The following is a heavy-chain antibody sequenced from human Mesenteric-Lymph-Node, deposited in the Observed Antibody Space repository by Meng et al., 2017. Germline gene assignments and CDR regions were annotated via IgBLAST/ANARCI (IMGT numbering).Heavy chain of an antibody. J-gene: IGHJ4*02. CDR2: INSDTGNP. D-gene: IGHD3-16*02. CDR1: VNTFTSYV. Sequence: QVKLVSYGREVKKPGVSVNVSRKASVNTFTSYVMNWVRQAPGKGIEWMGWINSDTGNPTYAQDFTGRFVFSLDTSVSTAYLQISSLKTEDTAVYYCASSSDYVWGSYRWFDYWGQGTLVTVSS. CDR3: ASSSDYVWGSYRWFDY. V-gene: IGHV7-4-1*02.